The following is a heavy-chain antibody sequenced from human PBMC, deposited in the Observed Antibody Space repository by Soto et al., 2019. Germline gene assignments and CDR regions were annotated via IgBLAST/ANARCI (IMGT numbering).Heavy chain of an antibody. D-gene: IGHD2-2*01. CDR2: FDPEDGET. Sequence: ASVKVSCKVSGYTLTELSMHWVRQAPGKGLEWMGGFDPEDGETIYAQKYQGRVTMTEDTSTDTAYMELSSLRSEDTVVYYWATDNPDCGSASCYDAFDIWGQGTMVTVSS. J-gene: IGHJ3*02. CDR3: ATDNPDCGSASCYDAFDI. CDR1: GYTLTELS. V-gene: IGHV1-24*01.